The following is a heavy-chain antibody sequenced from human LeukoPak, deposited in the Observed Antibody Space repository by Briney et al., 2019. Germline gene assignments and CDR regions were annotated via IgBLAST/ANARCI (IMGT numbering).Heavy chain of an antibody. V-gene: IGHV1-69*01. D-gene: IGHD5-12*01. CDR3: ARMTRDGATIMFYYYGMDV. Sequence: ASVKVSCKAPGGTFSSYAISWVRQAPGQGLEWMGGIIPIFGTANYAQKFQGRVTITADESTSTAYMELSSLRSEDTAVYYCARMTRDGATIMFYYYGMDVWGQGTTVTVSS. CDR1: GGTFSSYA. J-gene: IGHJ6*02. CDR2: IIPIFGTA.